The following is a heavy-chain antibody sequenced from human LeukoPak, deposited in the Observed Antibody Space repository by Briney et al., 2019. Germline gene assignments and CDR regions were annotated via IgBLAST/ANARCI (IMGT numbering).Heavy chain of an antibody. Sequence: GGSLRLSCAASGFTFSSYWMSWVRQAPGKGLEWVANIKQDGSEKYYVDSVKGRFTISRDNAKNSLYLQMNRLRAEDTAVYYCARLSRLGTIPGLNYYGSGSHFDYWGQGTLVTVSS. CDR3: ARLSRLGTIPGLNYYGSGSHFDY. J-gene: IGHJ4*02. D-gene: IGHD3-10*01. CDR2: IKQDGSEK. V-gene: IGHV3-7*01. CDR1: GFTFSSYW.